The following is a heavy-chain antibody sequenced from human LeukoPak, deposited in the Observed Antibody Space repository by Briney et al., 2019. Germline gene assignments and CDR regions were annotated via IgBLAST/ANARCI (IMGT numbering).Heavy chain of an antibody. CDR3: TSGRRGDTRWDAFDI. Sequence: GGSLRLSCAASGFTFSSYEMNWVRQAPGKGLEWVGRTRNKANGYTTEYAASVKGRFTISRDDSKNSLYLQMNSLKTEDTAVYYCTSGRRGDTRWDAFDIWGQGTMVTVSS. D-gene: IGHD1-26*01. J-gene: IGHJ3*02. CDR2: TRNKANGYTT. CDR1: GFTFSSYE. V-gene: IGHV3-72*01.